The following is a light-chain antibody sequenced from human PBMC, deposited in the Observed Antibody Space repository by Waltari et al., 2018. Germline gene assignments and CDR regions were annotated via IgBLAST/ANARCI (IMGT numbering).Light chain of an antibody. V-gene: IGLV1-40*01. CDR1: RSNIGAGYD. CDR3: QSYDTSLSGSI. J-gene: IGLJ2*01. Sequence: QSVLTQPPSVSGASGQRVTISSTGSRSNIGAGYDVHWYQQLPGTAPKLVIYGNNNRPSGVPDRFSGSKSATSASLAITGLQAEDEADYYCQSYDTSLSGSIFGGGTKLTVL. CDR2: GNN.